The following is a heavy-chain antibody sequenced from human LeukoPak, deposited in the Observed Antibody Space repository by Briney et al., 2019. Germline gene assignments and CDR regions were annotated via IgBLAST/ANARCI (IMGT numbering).Heavy chain of an antibody. CDR1: GFIFYSYA. V-gene: IGHV3-30*18. J-gene: IGHJ4*02. D-gene: IGHD3-22*01. CDR2: ISYDGGNK. Sequence: GGSLRLSCAASGFIFYSYAMHWVRQAPGKGLEWVAVISYDGGNKYYADSVKGRFTISRDNSKNTLYLQMNSLRPEDTAVYYCANENYYDSSGFPDHWGQGTLVTVSS. CDR3: ANENYYDSSGFPDH.